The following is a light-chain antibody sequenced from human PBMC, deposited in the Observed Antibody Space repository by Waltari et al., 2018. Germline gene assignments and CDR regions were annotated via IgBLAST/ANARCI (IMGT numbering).Light chain of an antibody. CDR2: EVN. V-gene: IGLV2-23*02. CDR1: GRDVGSYNL. CDR3: CSFATNSIVI. Sequence: QSALNQPASVAGSTGQAITISCSGTGRDVGSYNLVAWYQQHPGKAPKLIIYEVNMRPSWVSDRFSGSKSGVTASLTISGLQAEDEAVYFCCSFATNSIVIFGGGTKLTVL. J-gene: IGLJ2*01.